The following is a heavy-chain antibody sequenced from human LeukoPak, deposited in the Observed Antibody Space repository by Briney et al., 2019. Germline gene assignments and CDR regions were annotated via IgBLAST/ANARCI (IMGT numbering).Heavy chain of an antibody. CDR3: ARDKLRGYSYYLGEVDY. Sequence: KPGGSLRLSCAASGFTFSDYYMSWIRQAPGKGLERVSYISSSGSTIYYADSVKGRFTISRDNAKNSLYLQMNSLRAEDTAVYYCARDKLRGYSYYLGEVDYWGQGTLVTVSS. V-gene: IGHV3-11*01. J-gene: IGHJ4*02. CDR1: GFTFSDYY. D-gene: IGHD5-18*01. CDR2: ISSSGSTI.